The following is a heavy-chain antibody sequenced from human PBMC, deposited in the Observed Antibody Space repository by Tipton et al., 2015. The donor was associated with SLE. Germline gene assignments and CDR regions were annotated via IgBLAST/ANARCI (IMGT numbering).Heavy chain of an antibody. Sequence: PGLVKPSETLSLTCTVSGGSLSAYYWSWIRQSPGRGLEWIAYIYYSESNTESTNYNPSLKSRLTISGDTSKNQFSLKLTSVTAADTAVYYGPRNKRYDIGGQGTMVTASS. J-gene: IGHJ3*02. V-gene: IGHV4-59*01. CDR1: GGSLSAYY. CDR3: PRNKRYDI. D-gene: IGHD3-16*02. CDR2: IYYSESNTEST.